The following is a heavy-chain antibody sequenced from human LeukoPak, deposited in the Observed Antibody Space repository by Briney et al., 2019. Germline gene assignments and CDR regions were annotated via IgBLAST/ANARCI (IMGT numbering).Heavy chain of an antibody. CDR3: TRVGYIDEGIDY. CDR1: GFPFSSYW. D-gene: IGHD5-24*01. J-gene: IGHJ4*02. CDR2: IKQDGSKK. V-gene: IGHV3-7*04. Sequence: GGSLRLSCVASGFPFSSYWMTWVRQAPGKGLVWVANIKQDGSKKSYVDSVKGRFTISRDNAKNSLYLQMNSLRAEDTAIYYCTRVGYIDEGIDYWGQGTLVTVSS.